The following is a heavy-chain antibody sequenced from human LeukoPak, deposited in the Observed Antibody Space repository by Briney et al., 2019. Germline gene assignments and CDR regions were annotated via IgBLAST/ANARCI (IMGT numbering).Heavy chain of an antibody. CDR3: ARQQLQLWYD. J-gene: IGHJ4*02. CDR1: GFTFSSYE. CDR2: ISSSAGTT. D-gene: IGHD5-18*01. V-gene: IGHV3-48*03. Sequence: GGSLRLSCAASGFTFSSYEMNWVRQAPGKGLEWVSYISSSAGTTYYADSVKGRFTISRDNAKNSLYLQMNSLRAEDTAVYYCARQQLQLWYDWGQGTLVTVSS.